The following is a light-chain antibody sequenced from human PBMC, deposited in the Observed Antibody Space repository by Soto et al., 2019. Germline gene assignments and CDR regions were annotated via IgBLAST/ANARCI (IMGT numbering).Light chain of an antibody. CDR3: QQYYSIPLT. J-gene: IGKJ4*01. CDR1: QSVLYISNNKNY. CDR2: WAS. Sequence: DIVMTQSPDSLAVSLGERATINCKSSQSVLYISNNKNYLARYQQKAGQPPKLLIYWASTRESGVPDRFSGSGSGTVFTLTISSLQAEDVAVYYCQQYYSIPLTFGGGTKVEIK. V-gene: IGKV4-1*01.